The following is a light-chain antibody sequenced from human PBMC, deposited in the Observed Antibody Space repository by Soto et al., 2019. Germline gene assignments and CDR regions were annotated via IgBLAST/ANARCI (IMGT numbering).Light chain of an antibody. V-gene: IGLV2-23*01. CDR2: AAS. CDR1: NSDVGSHNF. Sequence: QSALTQPASVSGSPGQSITISCTGTNSDVGSHNFVSWYQQYPGKAPKLLSYAASKRPSGLSNRFSGSKSGNTASLTISGLQAEDEADYYCCSLTNGATWVFGGGTKLTVL. J-gene: IGLJ3*02. CDR3: CSLTNGATWV.